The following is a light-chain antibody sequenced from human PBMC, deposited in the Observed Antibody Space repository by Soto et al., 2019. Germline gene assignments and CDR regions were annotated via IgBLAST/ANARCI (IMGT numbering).Light chain of an antibody. V-gene: IGKV3-20*01. CDR3: QQYGDYNSPRYS. J-gene: IGKJ2*03. Sequence: EIVLTQSPSTLSLSPGDRVTLSCRASQSVSTNYFSWYQQKPGQAPRLLIYATSSRAVGIPDRFSGSGSGTDFTLTISRLEPEDFAMYYCQQYGDYNSPRYSFGQGTRLEI. CDR2: ATS. CDR1: QSVSTNY.